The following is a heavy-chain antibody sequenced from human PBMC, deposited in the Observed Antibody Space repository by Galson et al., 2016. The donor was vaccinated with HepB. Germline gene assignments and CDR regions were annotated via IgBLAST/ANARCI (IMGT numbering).Heavy chain of an antibody. V-gene: IGHV3-30*18. CDR2: ISYGAHDQ. CDR1: GFNFGSFG. Sequence: SLRLSCAASGFNFGSFGMHWVRQAPGKGLEWEAFISYGAHDQFYADSVKGRFSVSRDNSKNTLDLHMNSLRPDDSGVYYCTKDPAYSSGWNFGDWGQGAPVTVSS. D-gene: IGHD6-19*01. J-gene: IGHJ4*02. CDR3: TKDPAYSSGWNFGD.